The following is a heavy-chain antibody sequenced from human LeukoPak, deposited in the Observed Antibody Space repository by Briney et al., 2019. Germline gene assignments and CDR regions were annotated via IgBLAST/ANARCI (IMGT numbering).Heavy chain of an antibody. D-gene: IGHD5-18*01. CDR3: ARALSYSYGSMDF. J-gene: IGHJ4*02. CDR1: GFSFSSYS. CDR2: ISSGSKYI. V-gene: IGHV3-21*01. Sequence: GGSLTLSCAASGFSFSSYSMNWLRQAPGKGLEWVSSISSGSKYIYNADSLKGRFAISRDNAKNSLYLQMNSLRAEDTAVYYCARALSYSYGSMDFWGQGTLVIVSS.